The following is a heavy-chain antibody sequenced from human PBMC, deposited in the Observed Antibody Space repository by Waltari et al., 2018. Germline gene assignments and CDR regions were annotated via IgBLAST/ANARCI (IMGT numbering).Heavy chain of an antibody. CDR2: IYHSGST. Sequence: QVQLQQWGAGLVKPSETLSLTCAVSGYSISSGYYWGWIRQPPGKGLEWIGSIYHSGSTYYNPSLKSRVTISVDTSKNQFSLKLSSVTAADTAVYYCARVGIAARRYWYFDLWGRGTLVTVSS. J-gene: IGHJ2*01. V-gene: IGHV4-38-2*01. CDR3: ARVGIAARRYWYFDL. CDR1: GYSISSGYY. D-gene: IGHD6-6*01.